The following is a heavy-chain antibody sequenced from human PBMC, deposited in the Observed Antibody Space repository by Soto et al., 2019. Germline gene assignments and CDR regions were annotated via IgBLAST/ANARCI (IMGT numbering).Heavy chain of an antibody. CDR1: GGTFSSYA. CDR3: AGHETLHGDYDY. V-gene: IGHV1-69*13. D-gene: IGHD4-17*01. J-gene: IGHJ4*02. CDR2: IIPIFGTA. Sequence: SVKVSCKASGGTFSSYAISWVRQAPGQGLEWMGGIIPIFGTANYAQKFQGRVTITADESTSTAYMELSSLRSEDTAVYYCAGHETLHGDYDYWGQGTLVTVSS.